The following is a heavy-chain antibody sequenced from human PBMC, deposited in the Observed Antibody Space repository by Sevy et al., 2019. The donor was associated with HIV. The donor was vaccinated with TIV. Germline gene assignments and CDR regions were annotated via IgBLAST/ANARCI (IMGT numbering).Heavy chain of an antibody. CDR3: ARVGGFGEPFDY. V-gene: IGHV4-31*03. D-gene: IGHD3-10*01. Sequence: SETLSLTCTVSGGSISSGGYYWSWIRQHPGKGLEWIGYIYYSGSTYYNPSLKSRATISVDTSKNQFSLKLSSVTAADTAVYYCARVGGFGEPFDYWGQGTLVTVSS. CDR2: IYYSGST. CDR1: GGSISSGGYY. J-gene: IGHJ4*02.